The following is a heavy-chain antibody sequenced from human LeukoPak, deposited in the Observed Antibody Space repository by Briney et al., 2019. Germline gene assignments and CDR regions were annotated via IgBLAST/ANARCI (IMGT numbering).Heavy chain of an antibody. V-gene: IGHV4-34*01. CDR1: GGSFSGYY. J-gene: IGHJ4*02. Sequence: KSSETLSLTCAVYGGSFSGYYWSWIRQPPGKGLEWIGEINHSGSTNYNPSLKSRVTISVDTSKNQFSLKLSSVTAADTAVYYCARPDYYDSSGYSRWGQGTLVTVSS. D-gene: IGHD3-22*01. CDR3: ARPDYYDSSGYSR. CDR2: INHSGST.